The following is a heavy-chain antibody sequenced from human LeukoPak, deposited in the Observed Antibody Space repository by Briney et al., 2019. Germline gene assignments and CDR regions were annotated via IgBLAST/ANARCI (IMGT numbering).Heavy chain of an antibody. CDR3: AKQISAGSYSIDY. CDR2: IIPIFGTA. D-gene: IGHD6-19*01. J-gene: IGHJ4*02. Sequence: ASVKVSCKASGGTFSSYAISWVRQAPGQGLEWMGGIIPIFGTANYAQKFQGRVTITADESTSTAYMELSSLRSEDTAVYYCAKQISAGSYSIDYWGQGTLVTVSS. V-gene: IGHV1-69*13. CDR1: GGTFSSYA.